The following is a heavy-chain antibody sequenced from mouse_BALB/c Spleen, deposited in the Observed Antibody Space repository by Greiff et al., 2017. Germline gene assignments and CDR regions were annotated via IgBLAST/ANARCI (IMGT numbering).Heavy chain of an antibody. CDR1: GFTFSSFG. D-gene: IGHD1-1*01. J-gene: IGHJ3*01. Sequence: DVMLVESGGGLVQPGGSRKLSCAASGFTFSSFGMHWVRQAPEKGLEWVAYISSGSSTIYYADTVKGRFTISRDNPKNTLFLQMTSLRSEDTAMYYCARSGRKGAWFACWGQGTLVTVSA. CDR3: ARSGRKGAWFAC. V-gene: IGHV5-17*02. CDR2: ISSGSSTI.